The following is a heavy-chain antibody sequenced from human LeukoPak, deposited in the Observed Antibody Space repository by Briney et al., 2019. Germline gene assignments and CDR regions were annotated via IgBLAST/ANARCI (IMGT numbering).Heavy chain of an antibody. J-gene: IGHJ4*02. V-gene: IGHV4-34*01. CDR1: GGSFSGYY. CDR3: ARGPSSSCFDY. D-gene: IGHD6-13*01. CDR2: INHSGST. Sequence: SETLSLTCAVYGGSFSGYYWSWIRQPPGKGLEWIGEINHSGSTNYNPSLKSRVTISVDTSKNQFSLKLSSVTAADTAVYYCARGPSSSCFDYWGRGTLVTVSS.